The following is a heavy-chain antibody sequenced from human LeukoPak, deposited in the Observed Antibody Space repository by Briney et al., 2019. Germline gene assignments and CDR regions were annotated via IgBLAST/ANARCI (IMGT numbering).Heavy chain of an antibody. V-gene: IGHV4-59*01. D-gene: IGHD4-17*01. J-gene: IGHJ4*02. CDR3: ERDQAEIYGDYEIGSDY. CDR2: VFYTGST. Sequence: PSETLSLTCTVSGDSISPYYWSWIRQPPGGGLEWIGYVFYTGSTNYNPSLKSRVTISVDTSRNQFSLKLTSVTAADTAVYYCERDQAEIYGDYEIGSDYWGQGTLVTVSS. CDR1: GDSISPYY.